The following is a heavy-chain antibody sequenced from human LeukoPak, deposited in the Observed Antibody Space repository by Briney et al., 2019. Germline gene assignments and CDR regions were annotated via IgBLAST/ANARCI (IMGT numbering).Heavy chain of an antibody. J-gene: IGHJ4*02. V-gene: IGHV1-24*01. CDR1: GYTLTELS. Sequence: ASVKVSCKVSGYTLTELSMHWVRQAPGKGLEWMGGFDPEDGETIYAQKFQGRVTMTEDTSTDTAYMELSSLRSEDTAVYYCATGRGYSGHERDLPAFDYWGQGTLVTVSS. CDR3: ATGRGYSGHERDLPAFDY. D-gene: IGHD5-12*01. CDR2: FDPEDGET.